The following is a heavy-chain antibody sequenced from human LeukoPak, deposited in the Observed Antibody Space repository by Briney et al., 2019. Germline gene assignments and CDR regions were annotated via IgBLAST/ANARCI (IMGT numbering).Heavy chain of an antibody. CDR3: ARGPLSIAVADY. CDR1: GYTFTSHD. CDR2: MNPNSGDT. D-gene: IGHD6-19*01. V-gene: IGHV1-8*01. Sequence: ASVKVSCKASGYTFTSHDINWVRQATGQGLEWMGWMNPNSGDTGYAQKFQGRVTMTRNTSISTAYMELSSLRSEDTAVYYCARGPLSIAVADYWGQGTLVTVSS. J-gene: IGHJ4*02.